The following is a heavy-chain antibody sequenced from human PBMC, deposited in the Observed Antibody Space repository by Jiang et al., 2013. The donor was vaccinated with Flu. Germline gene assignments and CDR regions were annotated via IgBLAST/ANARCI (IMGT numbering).Heavy chain of an antibody. V-gene: IGHV6-1*01. CDR3: ARDVSAVGSDNWFDP. Sequence: SVSSNSAAWNWIRQSPSRGLEWLGRTYYRSKWYNDYAVSVKSRITINPDTSKNQFSLQLNSVTPEDTAVYFCARDVSAVGSDNWFDPWGQGTLVTVSS. CDR1: SVSSNSAA. D-gene: IGHD6-25*01. CDR2: TYYRSKWYN. J-gene: IGHJ5*02.